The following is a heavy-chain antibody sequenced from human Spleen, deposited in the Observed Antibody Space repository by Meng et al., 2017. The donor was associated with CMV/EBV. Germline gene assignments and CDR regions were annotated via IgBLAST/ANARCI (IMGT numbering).Heavy chain of an antibody. CDR1: GGSFSGYY. Sequence: GSLRLSCAVYGGSFSGYYWSWIRQPPGKGLEWIGEINHSGSTNYNPSLKSRVTISVDTSKNQFSLKLSSVTAADTAVYYCARARTYYDILTGYYKGYYFDYWGQGTLVTVSS. J-gene: IGHJ4*02. CDR3: ARARTYYDILTGYYKGYYFDY. V-gene: IGHV4-34*01. CDR2: INHSGST. D-gene: IGHD3-9*01.